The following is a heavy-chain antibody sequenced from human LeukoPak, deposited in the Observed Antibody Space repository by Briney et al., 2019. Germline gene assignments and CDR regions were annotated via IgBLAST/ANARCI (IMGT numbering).Heavy chain of an antibody. D-gene: IGHD3-22*01. CDR1: GYTFTGYY. V-gene: IGHV1-2*02. CDR3: AKEDKWAGDSSGRGGY. CDR2: INPNSGGT. J-gene: IGHJ4*02. Sequence: ASVKVSCKASGYTFTGYYMHWVRQAPGQGLEWMGWINPNSGGTNYAQKFQGRVTMTRDTSISIAYMELSRLRSDDTAVYYCAKEDKWAGDSSGRGGYWGQGTLVTVSS.